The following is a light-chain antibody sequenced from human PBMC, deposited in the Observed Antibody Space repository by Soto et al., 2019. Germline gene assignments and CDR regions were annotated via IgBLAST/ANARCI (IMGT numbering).Light chain of an antibody. CDR3: AAWDDSLNGPV. V-gene: IGLV1-44*01. Sequence: QSVLTQPPSAYGTPGPTVTISCSGSSSNIGLNDVHWYRQLSGTAPQILIYDTNQQATGVPDRFSGSRSGTSASLAIHGLQSEDEDDYHCAAWDDSLNGPVFGGGTKVTVL. CDR1: SSNIGLND. J-gene: IGLJ2*01. CDR2: DTN.